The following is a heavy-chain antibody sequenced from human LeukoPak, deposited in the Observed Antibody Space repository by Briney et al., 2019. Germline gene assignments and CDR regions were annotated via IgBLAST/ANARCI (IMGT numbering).Heavy chain of an antibody. Sequence: PSETLSLTCTVSGGSISSYFWSWIRQPPGKGLEWVGYIYYSGSGSTNYNPSLKSRVTISVDTSKSQFSLKLSSVTAADTAVYYCARRGYDYAFDIWGQGTMVTVSS. CDR2: IYYSGSGST. J-gene: IGHJ3*02. V-gene: IGHV4-59*08. D-gene: IGHD5-12*01. CDR3: ARRGYDYAFDI. CDR1: GGSISSYF.